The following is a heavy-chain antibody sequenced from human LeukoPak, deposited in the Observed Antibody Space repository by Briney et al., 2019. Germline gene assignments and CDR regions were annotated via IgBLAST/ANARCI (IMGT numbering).Heavy chain of an antibody. D-gene: IGHD3-10*01. CDR3: AREMSWSGRDY. CDR1: GFTFSSYA. CDR2: IKQDGSEK. Sequence: PGGSLRLSCAASGFTFSSYAMSWVRQAPGKGLEWVANIKQDGSEKNYVGSVKGRFTISRDNAKNSLYLQMNSLRAEDTAVYYCAREMSWSGRDYWGQGTLVTVSS. V-gene: IGHV3-7*05. J-gene: IGHJ4*02.